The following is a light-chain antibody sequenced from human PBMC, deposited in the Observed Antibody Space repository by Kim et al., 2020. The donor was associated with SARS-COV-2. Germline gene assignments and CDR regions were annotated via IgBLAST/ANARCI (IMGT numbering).Light chain of an antibody. CDR1: SSDVGGYNY. Sequence: QSALTQPASVSGSPGQSITISCTGTSSDVGGYNYVSWYQHHPGKAPKLMIHDVSKRPSGVSNRFSGSKSGNTASLTISGLQAEDEADYYCSSYVSGSLYVIGTGTKVTVL. J-gene: IGLJ1*01. CDR2: DVS. V-gene: IGLV2-14*03. CDR3: SSYVSGSLYV.